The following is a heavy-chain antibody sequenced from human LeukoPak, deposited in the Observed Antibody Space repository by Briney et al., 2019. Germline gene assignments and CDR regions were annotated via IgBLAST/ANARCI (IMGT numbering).Heavy chain of an antibody. CDR3: ARAKWSDSAVGWFDP. CDR2: VKYTGAT. D-gene: IGHD2-8*01. V-gene: IGHV4-59*13. Sequence: PSETLSLTCAVSGVSISTDLWSWIRQPPGKGPEWIGYVKYTGATNYNPSLKSRVTISIDTSKNQFSLKLNSVIAADTAMYYCARAKWSDSAVGWFDPWGQGTLVTVSS. CDR1: GVSISTDL. J-gene: IGHJ5*02.